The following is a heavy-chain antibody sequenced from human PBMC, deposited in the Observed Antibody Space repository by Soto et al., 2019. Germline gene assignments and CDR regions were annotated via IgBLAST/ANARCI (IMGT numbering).Heavy chain of an antibody. Sequence: LSLTCAVSGGSISSGCYSWSWIRQPPGKGLEWIGYIYHSGSTYYNPSLKSRVTISVDRSKNQFSLKLSSVTAADTAVYYCASGLVTTLHYWGQGTLVTVSS. J-gene: IGHJ4*02. CDR1: GGSISSGCYS. D-gene: IGHD4-17*01. CDR2: IYHSGST. V-gene: IGHV4-30-2*01. CDR3: ASGLVTTLHY.